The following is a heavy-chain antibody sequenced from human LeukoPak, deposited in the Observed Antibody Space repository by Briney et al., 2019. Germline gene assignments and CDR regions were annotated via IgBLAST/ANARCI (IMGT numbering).Heavy chain of an antibody. CDR2: INHFGST. CDR1: GESLTGYC. CDR3: ARAICPIVVLPPAPPHTLPGD. J-gene: IGHJ4*02. D-gene: IGHD2-15*01. V-gene: IGHV4-34*01. Sequence: SETLSLTCAVYGESLTGYCWIWIRQPPGKGLEWIGEINHFGSTNYNPSLMSRVTISADTSKNQFSLKLTSVTAADTAVYYCARAICPIVVLPPAPPHTLPGDWGQGTLVTVSS.